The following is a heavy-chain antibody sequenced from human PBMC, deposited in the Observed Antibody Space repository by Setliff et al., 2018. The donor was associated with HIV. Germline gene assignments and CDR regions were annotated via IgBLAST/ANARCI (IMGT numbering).Heavy chain of an antibody. J-gene: IGHJ4*01. CDR3: ARNQGDSSGWYAGDY. V-gene: IGHV1-46*01. D-gene: IGHD6-19*01. CDR2: ILPYDPTG. CDR1: GYHFTDSF. Sequence: ASVKVSCRTYGYHFTDSFVQWVRQVPGKGFQWMGVILPYDPTGTYAQTFQGRVTITRDRSTSTAFMELSRLTSEDTAIYYCARNQGDSSGWYAGDYWGHGTLVTVSS.